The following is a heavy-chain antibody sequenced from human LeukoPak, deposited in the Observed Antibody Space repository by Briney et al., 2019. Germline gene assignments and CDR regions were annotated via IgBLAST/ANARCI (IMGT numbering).Heavy chain of an antibody. J-gene: IGHJ4*02. CDR3: ARMYSSGWYLILGIDY. Sequence: SETLSLTCTVSGGSISSSNYYWGWIRQPPGKGLEWIGSIYYSGSTYYNPSLKSRVTISVDTSKNQFSLKLSSVTAADTAVYYCARMYSSGWYLILGIDYWGQGTLVTVSS. CDR2: IYYSGST. CDR1: GGSISSSNYY. D-gene: IGHD6-19*01. V-gene: IGHV4-39*01.